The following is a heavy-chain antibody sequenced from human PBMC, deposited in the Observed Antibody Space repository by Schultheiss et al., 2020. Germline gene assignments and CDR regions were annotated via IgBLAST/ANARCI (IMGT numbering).Heavy chain of an antibody. Sequence: SETLSLTCTVSGGSISSGGYYWSWIRQHPGKGLEWIGYIYYSGSTNYNPSLKSRITISVDTSKNQFSLKLSSVTAADTAVYYCARAYGGNHYYYYMDVWGKGTTVTVSS. CDR3: ARAYGGNHYYYYMDV. J-gene: IGHJ6*03. D-gene: IGHD4-23*01. CDR2: IYYSGST. CDR1: GGSISSGGYY. V-gene: IGHV4-61*08.